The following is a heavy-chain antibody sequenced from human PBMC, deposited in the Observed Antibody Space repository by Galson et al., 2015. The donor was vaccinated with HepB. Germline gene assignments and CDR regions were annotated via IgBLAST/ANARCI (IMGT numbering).Heavy chain of an antibody. CDR3: AKDRSDRNYVRYYYYYGMDV. Sequence: SLRLSCAASGFTSSSYGMHWVRQAPGKGLEWVAVISYDGSNKYYADSVKGRFTISRDNSKNTLYLQMNSLRAEDTAVYYCAKDRSDRNYVRYYYYYGMDVWGQGTTVTVSS. V-gene: IGHV3-30*18. CDR2: ISYDGSNK. J-gene: IGHJ6*02. D-gene: IGHD4-11*01. CDR1: GFTSSSYG.